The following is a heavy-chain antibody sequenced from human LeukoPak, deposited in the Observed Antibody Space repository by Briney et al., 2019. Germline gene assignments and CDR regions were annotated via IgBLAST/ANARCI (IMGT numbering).Heavy chain of an antibody. CDR2: INPSGGST. Sequence: ASVKVSCKASGGTFSSYAISWVRQAPGQGLEWMGIINPSGGSTSYAQKFQGRVTMTRDTSTSTVYMELSSLRSEDTAVYYCARDLTLYRGYYYDSSGYSWFDPWGQGTLVTVSS. D-gene: IGHD3-22*01. J-gene: IGHJ5*02. CDR3: ARDLTLYRGYYYDSSGYSWFDP. V-gene: IGHV1-46*01. CDR1: GGTFSSYA.